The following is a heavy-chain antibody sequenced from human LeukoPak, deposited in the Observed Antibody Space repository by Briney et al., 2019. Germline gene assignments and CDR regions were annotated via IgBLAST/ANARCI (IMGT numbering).Heavy chain of an antibody. Sequence: PSETLSLTCTVSGDSISSTSYYWGWIRQPPGRGLEWIGSISYTGKTYYNSSLNSRLTISADTSKNRVSLRLSSVTAEDTAVYFCARRRLAWLHDYWGQGTLVTVS. CDR2: ISYTGKT. V-gene: IGHV4-39*01. J-gene: IGHJ4*02. CDR1: GDSISSTSYY. CDR3: ARRRLAWLHDY. D-gene: IGHD5-12*01.